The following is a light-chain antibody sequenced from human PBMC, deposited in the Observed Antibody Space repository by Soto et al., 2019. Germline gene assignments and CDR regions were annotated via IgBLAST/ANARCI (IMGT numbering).Light chain of an antibody. CDR3: QQYNSYSPLT. J-gene: IGKJ1*01. Sequence: DLQMTQSPSTLSASVGDRVTITCRASQSISSWLAWYQQKPGKDPKLLIYDASSLESGVPSRFSGSESGTEFTLTIRSLQPDDVATYYGQQYNSYSPLTCGRGPKVEIK. CDR1: QSISSW. CDR2: DAS. V-gene: IGKV1-5*01.